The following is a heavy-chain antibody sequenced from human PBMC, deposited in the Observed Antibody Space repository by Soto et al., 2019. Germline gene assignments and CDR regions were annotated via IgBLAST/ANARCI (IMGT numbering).Heavy chain of an antibody. CDR3: ARGLIIRGIQLWLRGLSWFDP. Sequence: SETMSLTCAVDGGSFSGYYWSWIRQPPGKGLEWIGEINHSGSTNYNPSLKSRVTISVDTSKNQFSLKLSSVTAADTAVYYCARGLIIRGIQLWLRGLSWFDPWGQGTLVTVSS. V-gene: IGHV4-34*01. CDR1: GGSFSGYY. CDR2: INHSGST. J-gene: IGHJ5*02. D-gene: IGHD5-18*01.